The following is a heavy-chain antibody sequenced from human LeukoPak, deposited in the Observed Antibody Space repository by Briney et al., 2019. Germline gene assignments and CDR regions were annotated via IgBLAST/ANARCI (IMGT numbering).Heavy chain of an antibody. D-gene: IGHD1/OR15-1a*01. J-gene: IGHJ4*02. CDR2: IYYSGST. CDR1: GGSVSSGSYY. Sequence: SETLSLTCTVSGGSVSSGSYYWSWIRQPPGKGLEWIGYIYYSGSTNYNPSLKSRVTISVDTSKNQFSLKLSSVTAADTAVYYCARVVNNRLEFDYWGQGTLVTVSS. V-gene: IGHV4-61*01. CDR3: ARVVNNRLEFDY.